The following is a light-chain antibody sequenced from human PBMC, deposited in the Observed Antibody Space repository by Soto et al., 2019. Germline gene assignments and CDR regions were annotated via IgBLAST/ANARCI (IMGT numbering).Light chain of an antibody. CDR1: QTVHSH. J-gene: IGKJ4*01. V-gene: IGKV3D-15*01. CDR2: AAS. CDR3: QQYSDWPLT. Sequence: EVGMTQSPATRSVSPWQRVTLSRRPSQTVHSHLAWYQQRPGQAPRPLIYAASTRATGIPGRFSGNGFGTEFTLTISSLQSEDFAVYYCQQYSDWPLTFGGGTKVEIK.